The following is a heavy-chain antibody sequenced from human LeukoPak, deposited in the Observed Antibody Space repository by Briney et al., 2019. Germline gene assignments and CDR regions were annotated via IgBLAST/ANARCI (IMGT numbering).Heavy chain of an antibody. D-gene: IGHD5-12*01. V-gene: IGHV3-23*01. J-gene: IGHJ4*02. Sequence: GRSLRLSCAASGFSFSSYAMSWVRQAPGKGLEWVSAISGSGGSTYYADSVKGRFTISRDNSKNTLYLQMNSLRAEDTAVYYCAREWLRLPRYWGQGTLVTVSS. CDR1: GFSFSSYA. CDR2: ISGSGGST. CDR3: AREWLRLPRY.